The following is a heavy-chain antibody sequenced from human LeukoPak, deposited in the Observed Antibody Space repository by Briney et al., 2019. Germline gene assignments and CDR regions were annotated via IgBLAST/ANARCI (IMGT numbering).Heavy chain of an antibody. D-gene: IGHD3-22*01. J-gene: IGHJ4*02. CDR3: ARERYYDTGGYDY. CDR1: GFTFSSYE. CDR2: ISNGGGTI. V-gene: IGHV3-48*03. Sequence: GGSLRLSCAGSGFTFSSYEMNWVRQAPGKGLEWVSYISNGGGTIYYADSVKGRFTISRDNAKNSLYLQMNSLRAEDTAVYYCARERYYDTGGYDYWGQGTLVTVSS.